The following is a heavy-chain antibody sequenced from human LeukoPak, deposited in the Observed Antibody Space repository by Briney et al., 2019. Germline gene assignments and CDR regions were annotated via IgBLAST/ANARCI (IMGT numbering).Heavy chain of an antibody. Sequence: PGGSLRLSCAASGFTFSSYGMHWVRQAPGKGLEWVAVIWYDGSNKYYADSVKGRFTISRDNSKNTLYLRMNSLRAEDTAVYYCAGEGSSWSFDYRGQGTLVTVSS. D-gene: IGHD6-13*01. CDR3: AGEGSSWSFDY. CDR2: IWYDGSNK. J-gene: IGHJ4*02. V-gene: IGHV3-33*01. CDR1: GFTFSSYG.